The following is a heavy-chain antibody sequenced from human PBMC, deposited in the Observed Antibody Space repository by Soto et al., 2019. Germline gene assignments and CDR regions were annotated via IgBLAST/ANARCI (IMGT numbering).Heavy chain of an antibody. J-gene: IGHJ5*02. CDR1: GGAYSSYT. CDR3: ARWGGVYANTNPLEGYNWFDP. V-gene: IGHV1-69*02. CDR2: IIPILGIA. D-gene: IGHD2-8*01. Sequence: SVKVSCKASGGAYSSYTISWVRQAPGQGLEWMGRIIPILGIANYAQKFQGRVTITADKSTSTAYMELSSLRSEDTAVYYCARWGGVYANTNPLEGYNWFDPWGQGTLVTVSS.